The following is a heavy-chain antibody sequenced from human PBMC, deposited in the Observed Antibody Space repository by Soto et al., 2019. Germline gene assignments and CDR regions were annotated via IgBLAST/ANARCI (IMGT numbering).Heavy chain of an antibody. CDR1: GYTFTSYG. Sequence: QVQLVQSGAEVKKPGASVKVSCKASGYTFTSYGISWVRQAPGQGLEWMGWISAYNGNTNYAQKLQGRVTMTTDTSTRTAYMELRSLRSDDTAVYYCAREGDRCISTSCYDWFDPWGQGTLVTVSS. V-gene: IGHV1-18*01. D-gene: IGHD2-2*01. CDR3: AREGDRCISTSCYDWFDP. J-gene: IGHJ5*02. CDR2: ISAYNGNT.